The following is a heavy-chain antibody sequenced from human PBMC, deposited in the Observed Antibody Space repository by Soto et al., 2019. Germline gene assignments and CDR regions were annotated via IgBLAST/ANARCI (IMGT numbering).Heavy chain of an antibody. CDR2: INPNSGGT. V-gene: IGHV1-2*04. CDR1: GYTFTGYY. D-gene: IGHD2-15*01. J-gene: IGHJ6*02. CDR3: ARDTLGSFRTVVAYGMDV. Sequence: GASVKVSCKASGYTFTGYYMHWVRQAPGQGLEWMGWINPNSGGTNYAQKFQGWVTMTRDTSISTAYMELSRLRSDDTAVYYCARDTLGSFRTVVAYGMDVWGQGTTVTVSS.